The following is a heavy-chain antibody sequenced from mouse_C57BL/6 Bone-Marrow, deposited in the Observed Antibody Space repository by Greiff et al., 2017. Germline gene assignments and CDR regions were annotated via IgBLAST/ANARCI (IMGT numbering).Heavy chain of an antibody. D-gene: IGHD2-4*01. CDR2: IYPGSGNT. Sequence: QVQLQQSGAELVRPGASVKLSCKASGYTFTDYYINWVKQRPGQGLEWIARIYPGSGNTYYNEKFKGKATLTAEKSSSTAYMQLSSLTSKDSAVYFCARGNDYDGFAYWGQGTLVTVSA. V-gene: IGHV1-76*01. J-gene: IGHJ3*01. CDR3: ARGNDYDGFAY. CDR1: GYTFTDYY.